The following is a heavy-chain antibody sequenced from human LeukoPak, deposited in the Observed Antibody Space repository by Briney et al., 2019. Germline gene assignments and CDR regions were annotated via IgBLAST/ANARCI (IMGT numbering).Heavy chain of an antibody. D-gene: IGHD6-19*01. CDR1: GFTFSSYG. CDR2: ISYDGGNK. V-gene: IGHV3-30*18. J-gene: IGHJ6*02. CDR3: AKGAVAGGYYYYGMDV. Sequence: PGRSLRLSCAASGFTFSSYGMHWVRQAPGKGLEWVAVISYDGGNKYYADSVKGRFTISRDNSKNTLYLQMNSLRAEDTAVYYCAKGAVAGGYYYYGMDVWGQGTTVTVSS.